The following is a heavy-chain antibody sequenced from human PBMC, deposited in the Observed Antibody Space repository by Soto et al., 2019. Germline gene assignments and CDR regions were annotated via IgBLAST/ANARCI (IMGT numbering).Heavy chain of an antibody. D-gene: IGHD2-21*02. J-gene: IGHJ4*02. V-gene: IGHV2-5*02. Sequence: QITLKESGPTLVKRTETLTLTCTFSGFSLTSSGVGVGWIRQPPGKALEWLALIYWDDDKRYSPSLKSRLTITQDTSKNQVVLTMTNMAPVDTATYFCAHHCVADCPRYWGQGNLVTVSS. CDR3: AHHCVADCPRY. CDR1: GFSLTSSGVG. CDR2: IYWDDDK.